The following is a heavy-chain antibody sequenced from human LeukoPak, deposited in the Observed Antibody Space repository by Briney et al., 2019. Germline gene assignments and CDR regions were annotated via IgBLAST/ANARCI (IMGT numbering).Heavy chain of an antibody. CDR1: GFTFDDYG. CDR2: INWNGGST. J-gene: IGHJ3*02. Sequence: GGSLRLSCAASGFTFDDYGMSWVRQAPGKGLEWVSGINWNGGSTGYADSVKGQFTISRDNAKNSLYLQMNSLRAEDTALYYCARDMVRGVIHDAFDIWGQGTMVTVSS. V-gene: IGHV3-20*04. CDR3: ARDMVRGVIHDAFDI. D-gene: IGHD3-10*01.